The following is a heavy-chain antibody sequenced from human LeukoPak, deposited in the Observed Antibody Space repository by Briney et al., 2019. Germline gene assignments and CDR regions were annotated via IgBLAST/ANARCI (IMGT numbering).Heavy chain of an antibody. CDR2: IYWNDDK. J-gene: IGHJ4*02. CDR3: SHSRYVLRYFDWLFNPYYFYF. CDR1: GFSLRTSGVG. Sequence: SGPTLVNPTQTLTLTCTFSGFSLRTSGVGVGWIRQPPGKALEWLALIYWNDDKRYNPSLKSRLTITKETSKNQVVLTITNIDPVDTATYFRSHSRYVLRYFDWLFNPYYFYFWGQGTLVTVSS. V-gene: IGHV2-5*01. D-gene: IGHD3-9*01.